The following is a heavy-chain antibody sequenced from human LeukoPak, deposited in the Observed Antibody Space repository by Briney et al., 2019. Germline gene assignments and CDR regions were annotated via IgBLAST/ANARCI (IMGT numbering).Heavy chain of an antibody. D-gene: IGHD2-15*01. V-gene: IGHV1-2*02. CDR1: GYTFTVYY. Sequence: ASVNVSCKASGYTFTVYYMHRVRQAPGQGLEWMGWINPNSGGTNYAQKFQGRVTMTRDTSISTAYMELSRLRSDDTAVYYCARGGVVAATRQPLYYYYYGMDVWGQGTTVTVSS. CDR3: ARGGVVAATRQPLYYYYYGMDV. J-gene: IGHJ6*02. CDR2: INPNSGGT.